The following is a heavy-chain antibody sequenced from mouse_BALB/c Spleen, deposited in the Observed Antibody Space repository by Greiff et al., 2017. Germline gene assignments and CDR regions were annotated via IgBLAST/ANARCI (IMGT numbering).Heavy chain of an antibody. Sequence: QVPLQQSGAELVRPGASVKLSCKTSGYIFTCFWIHWVTQRSGQGLEWIARLYPGTGSTYYNEKFKGKATLPADKSSSTAYMQLSSMKSEESAVYFCAREANYYDSSYGYFDDWGAGTTVTVSS. D-gene: IGHD1-1*01. J-gene: IGHJ1*01. CDR3: AREANYYDSSYGYFDD. CDR1: GYIFTCFW. CDR2: LYPGTGST. V-gene: IGHV1S132*01.